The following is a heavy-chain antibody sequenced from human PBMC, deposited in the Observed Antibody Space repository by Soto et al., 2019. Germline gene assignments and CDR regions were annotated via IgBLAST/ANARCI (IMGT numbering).Heavy chain of an antibody. CDR3: ATEKGESVFDI. V-gene: IGHV3-30-3*01. D-gene: IGHD3-16*01. CDR2: ISYGGANT. Sequence: QVQLVASGGGVVQPGRSLRLSCGASGFTFGSSAMHWVRQAPGKGLEWVAFISYGGANTYYADSVKGRFTISRDNSKNTLFLQMNSLRTEDTAVYYCATEKGESVFDIWGQGTMVTVSS. J-gene: IGHJ3*02. CDR1: GFTFGSSA.